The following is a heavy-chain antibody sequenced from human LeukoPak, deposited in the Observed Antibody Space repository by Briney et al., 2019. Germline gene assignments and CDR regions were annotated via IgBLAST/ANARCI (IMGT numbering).Heavy chain of an antibody. J-gene: IGHJ4*02. CDR2: INHSGST. V-gene: IGHV4-34*01. CDR1: GGSFSGYY. D-gene: IGHD3-9*01. Sequence: SETLSLTCAVYGGSFSGYYWSWIRQPPGKGLEWIGEINHSGSTNYNPSLKSRVTISVDTSKNQFSLKLSSVTAADTAVYYCARDVRYFDWFYFDYWGQGTLVTVSS. CDR3: ARDVRYFDWFYFDY.